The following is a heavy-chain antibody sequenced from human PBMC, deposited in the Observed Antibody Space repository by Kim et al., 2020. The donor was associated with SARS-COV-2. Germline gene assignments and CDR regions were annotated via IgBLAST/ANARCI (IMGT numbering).Heavy chain of an antibody. D-gene: IGHD5-18*01. V-gene: IGHV4-39*01. CDR3: HRYSYGYGRTYFDY. Sequence: PSLKSRVTIAVDTAKNQFALKLGSVTAADTAVYYGHRYSYGYGRTYFDYWGQGTLVTVSS. J-gene: IGHJ4*02.